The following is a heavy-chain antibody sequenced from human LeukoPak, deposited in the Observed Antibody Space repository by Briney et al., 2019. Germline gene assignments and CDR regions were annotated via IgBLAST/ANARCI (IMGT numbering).Heavy chain of an antibody. J-gene: IGHJ4*02. CDR3: ARDFYDILTGYYTLEYYFDY. CDR1: GFTFTTYW. D-gene: IGHD3-9*01. CDR2: IKQDGSEK. Sequence: GGSLRLSCVGSGFTFTTYWMSWVRQAPGKGLEWVANIKQDGSEKYYVDSVKGRFTISRDNAKNSLYLQMNSLRAEDTAVYYCARDFYDILTGYYTLEYYFDYWGQGTLVTVSS. V-gene: IGHV3-7*01.